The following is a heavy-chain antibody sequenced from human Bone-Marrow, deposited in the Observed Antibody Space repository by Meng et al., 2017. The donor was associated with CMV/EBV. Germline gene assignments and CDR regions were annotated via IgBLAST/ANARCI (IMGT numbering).Heavy chain of an antibody. D-gene: IGHD3-3*01. Sequence: GESLKISCAASGFTFLNSWMTWVRQAPGKGPEWVATIKEDGSQKFYSASVKGRFTISRDNAQNSLYLQMNSLRAEDTAVYYCASLSTYYDFWSGPADYWGQGTLVTVSS. CDR3: ASLSTYYDFWSGPADY. J-gene: IGHJ4*02. V-gene: IGHV3-7*01. CDR2: IKEDGSQK. CDR1: GFTFLNSW.